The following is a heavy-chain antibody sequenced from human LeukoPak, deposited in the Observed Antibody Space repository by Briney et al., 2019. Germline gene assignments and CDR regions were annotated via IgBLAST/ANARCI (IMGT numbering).Heavy chain of an antibody. CDR1: GFTFSNHA. CDR2: ISYHGSAQ. Sequence: GGSLRLSCAASGFTFSNHAMYWIRQAPGNGLEWVAAISYHGSAQYSAGDVKGRFTISRDNSNNMVYLQMNSLRNEDTGVYYCARSQWPQLFYGMDLWGHGTTVIVSS. V-gene: IGHV3-30-3*01. J-gene: IGHJ6*02. D-gene: IGHD6-19*01. CDR3: ARSQWPQLFYGMDL.